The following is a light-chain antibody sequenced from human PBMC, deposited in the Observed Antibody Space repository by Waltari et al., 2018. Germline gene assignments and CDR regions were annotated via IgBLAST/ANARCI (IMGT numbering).Light chain of an antibody. J-gene: IGLJ3*02. Sequence: SVLTQPPSASGTTGQKVTIACNGNSSNIGRNYVNWYQQFPGTAPNPLIFNNDQGPPGFPDRFSDSKSGTSASLAITVSRSEDEADYYCAACDDSLSSQVLGGGTKVTVL. CDR1: SSNIGRNY. CDR2: NND. CDR3: AACDDSLSSQV. V-gene: IGLV1-47*02.